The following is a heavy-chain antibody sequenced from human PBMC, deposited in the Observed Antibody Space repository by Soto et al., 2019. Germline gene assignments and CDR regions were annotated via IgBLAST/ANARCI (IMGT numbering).Heavy chain of an antibody. V-gene: IGHV4-59*01. J-gene: IGHJ6*02. CDR2: IYYSGST. CDR3: ARDTRDGYNSGGYGMDV. CDR1: GGSISSYY. Sequence: PSETLSLTCTVSGGSISSYYWSWIRQPPGKGLEWIGYIYYSGSTNYNPSLKSRVTISVDTSKNQFSLKLSSVTAADTAVYYCARDTRDGYNSGGYGMDVWGQGTTVTVS. D-gene: IGHD5-12*01.